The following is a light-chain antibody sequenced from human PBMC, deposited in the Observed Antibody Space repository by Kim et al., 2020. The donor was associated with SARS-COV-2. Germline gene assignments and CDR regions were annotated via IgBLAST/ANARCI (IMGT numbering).Light chain of an antibody. CDR3: QKYDSVPLT. V-gene: IGKV1-27*01. J-gene: IGKJ5*01. Sequence: ASVDDRVTVACRASQVISKYLAWYQKKPGKAPNLLIYAASTLHSGVPSRFSGSGSGTDFTLTISSLQPEDVATYYCQKYDSVPLTFGQGTRLEIK. CDR1: QVISKY. CDR2: AAS.